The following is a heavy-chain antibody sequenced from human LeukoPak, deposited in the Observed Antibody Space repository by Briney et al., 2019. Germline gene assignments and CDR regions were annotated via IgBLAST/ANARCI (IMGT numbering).Heavy chain of an antibody. V-gene: IGHV3-7*01. J-gene: IGHJ3*02. CDR2: IKQDGSEK. D-gene: IGHD6-19*01. CDR3: ARVGYSSGWYSAFDI. Sequence: GGSLRLSCAASGFTFSSYWMSWVRQAPGKGLEGVANIKQDGSEKYYVDSVKGRFTISRDNAKNSLYLQMNSLRAEDTAVYYCARVGYSSGWYSAFDIWGQGTMVTVSS. CDR1: GFTFSSYW.